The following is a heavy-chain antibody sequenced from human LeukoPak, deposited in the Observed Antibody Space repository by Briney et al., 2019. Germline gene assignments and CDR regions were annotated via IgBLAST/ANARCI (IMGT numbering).Heavy chain of an antibody. CDR2: IKQDGSEK. CDR3: AREQYISGKSLDY. D-gene: IGHD3-10*01. J-gene: IGHJ4*01. V-gene: IGHV3-7*01. Sequence: GGSLRLSCAASGFTFSSYTMNWVRQAPGKGLEWVANIKQDGSEKYYVDSVKGRFTISRDNAKNTLYLQMNSLRAEDTAVYYCAREQYISGKSLDYWGQGKLVTVSS. CDR1: GFTFSSYT.